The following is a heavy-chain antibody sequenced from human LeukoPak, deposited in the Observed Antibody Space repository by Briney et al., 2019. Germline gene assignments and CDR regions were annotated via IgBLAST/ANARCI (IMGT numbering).Heavy chain of an antibody. CDR2: IKQDGSEK. J-gene: IGHJ4*02. CDR3: ARAPSAYCSSTSCEGGY. CDR1: GFTFSNFW. D-gene: IGHD2-2*01. Sequence: GGSLRLSCAASGFTFSNFWMSWVRQAPGKGLEWVANIKQDGSEKYYVDSVKGRFTISRDNAKNSLYLQMNSLRAEDTAVYYCARAPSAYCSSTSCEGGYWGQGTLVTVSS. V-gene: IGHV3-7*01.